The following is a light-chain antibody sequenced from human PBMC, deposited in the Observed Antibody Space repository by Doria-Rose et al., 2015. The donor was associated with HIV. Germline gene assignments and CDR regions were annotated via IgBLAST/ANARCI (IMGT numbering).Light chain of an antibody. Sequence: ASVGDRVTITCRASQGIRNSLAWFQQKPGKAPKLLVYAASTLESGVPSRFSGSGSGTDYTLTISSLQPEDFATYYCQQYYSTPQTFGQGTKLEIK. V-gene: IGKV1-NL1*01. CDR2: AAS. J-gene: IGKJ2*01. CDR1: QGIRNS. CDR3: QQYYSTPQT.